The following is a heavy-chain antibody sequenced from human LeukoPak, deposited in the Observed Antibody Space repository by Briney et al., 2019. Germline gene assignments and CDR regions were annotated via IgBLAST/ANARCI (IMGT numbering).Heavy chain of an antibody. CDR1: GYTFTSYD. V-gene: IGHV1-8*01. CDR2: MYPNSGNT. Sequence: ASVKVSCKASGYTFTSYDINWVRQAPGQGLEWMGWMYPNSGNTGYAQKFQGRVTMTRNTSISTAYMELSSLRSEDTAVYYCARSQRIVVVAAKRYYFDYWGQGTLVTVSS. CDR3: ARSQRIVVVAAKRYYFDY. D-gene: IGHD2-15*01. J-gene: IGHJ4*02.